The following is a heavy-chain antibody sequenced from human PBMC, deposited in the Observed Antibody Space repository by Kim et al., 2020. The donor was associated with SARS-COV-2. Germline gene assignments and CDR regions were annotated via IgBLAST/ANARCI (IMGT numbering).Heavy chain of an antibody. J-gene: IGHJ6*02. Sequence: SETLSLTCTVSGDSISVSSYFWGWIRQAPGKGLEWIGSIYYSGSVYYNPSLKSRVTISVDTSKGQFSLNLSSVTATDTAVYYCARPRGQGWFHGVDVWDQGTTVTVSS. CDR1: GDSISVSSYF. V-gene: IGHV4-39*01. CDR2: IYYSGSV. D-gene: IGHD2-15*01. CDR3: ARPRGQGWFHGVDV.